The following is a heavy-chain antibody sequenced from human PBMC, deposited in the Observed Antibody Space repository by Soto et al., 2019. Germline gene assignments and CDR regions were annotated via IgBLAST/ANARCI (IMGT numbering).Heavy chain of an antibody. CDR3: ARGLITAVGPDY. Sequence: QVKLVQSGAEVKKPGAPVQVSCKASGYTFTSYGISSVRQAPGQGLECMGWISGYNGDTHYAQKFQDRVTMTRDTSASIAYMELSSLRSDDTAVFYCARGLITAVGPDYWGLGTLVIVSS. CDR1: GYTFTSYG. CDR2: ISGYNGDT. D-gene: IGHD6-6*01. J-gene: IGHJ4*02. V-gene: IGHV1-18*01.